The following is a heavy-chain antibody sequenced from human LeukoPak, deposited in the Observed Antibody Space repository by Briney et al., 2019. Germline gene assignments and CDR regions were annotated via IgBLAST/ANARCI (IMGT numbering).Heavy chain of an antibody. D-gene: IGHD6-19*01. J-gene: IGHJ4*02. CDR1: GGSISSGSYY. Sequence: SETLSLTCTVSGGSISSGSYYWSWIRQPAGKGLEWIGRICTSGSTNYNPSLKSRVTISVDTSKNQFSLKLSSVTAADTAVYYCARGGSGWYSYWGQGTLVTVSS. CDR3: ARGGSGWYSY. CDR2: ICTSGST. V-gene: IGHV4-61*02.